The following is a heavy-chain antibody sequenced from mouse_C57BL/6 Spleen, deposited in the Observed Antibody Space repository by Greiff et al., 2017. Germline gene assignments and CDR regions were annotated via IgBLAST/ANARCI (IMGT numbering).Heavy chain of an antibody. CDR1: GYTFTDYY. Sequence: EVQLQQSGPELVKPGASVKMSCKASGYTFTDYYMHWVKQSPGKSLEWIGSINPNNGGPSYTQKFKGKATLTVNKSSSTAYLELRSLTSEDSAVNDCKRWGSSDWYFDVWGKGTTVTVSS. D-gene: IGHD1-1*01. CDR3: KRWGSSDWYFDV. J-gene: IGHJ1*03. V-gene: IGHV1-22*01. CDR2: INPNNGGP.